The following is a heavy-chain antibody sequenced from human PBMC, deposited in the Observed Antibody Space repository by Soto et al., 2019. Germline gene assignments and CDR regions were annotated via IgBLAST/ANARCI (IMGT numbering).Heavy chain of an antibody. CDR2: IIPIFGTA. V-gene: IGHV1-69*13. J-gene: IGHJ4*02. CDR1: GGTFSSYA. Sequence: GASVKVSCKASGGTFSSYAISWVRQAPGQGLEWMGGIIPIFGTANYAQKFQGRVTITADESTSTAYMELSSLRSEDTAVYYCATSPRGPPYDYWGQGTLVTVSS. CDR3: ATSPRGPPYDY.